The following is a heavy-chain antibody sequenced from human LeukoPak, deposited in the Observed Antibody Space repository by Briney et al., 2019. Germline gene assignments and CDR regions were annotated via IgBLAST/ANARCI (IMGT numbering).Heavy chain of an antibody. CDR2: INPISGGI. Sequence: ASVKVSCKAAGYTFTDYFIHWGRQAPGQGLEWMRWINPISGGINYAQKFQGRVPMTRHTSIHTAYMELSGLTSDDTAVYHCERATLTGDVPFDSWGQGALVTVSS. CDR1: GYTFTDYF. J-gene: IGHJ4*02. V-gene: IGHV1-2*02. D-gene: IGHD7-27*01. CDR3: ERATLTGDVPFDS.